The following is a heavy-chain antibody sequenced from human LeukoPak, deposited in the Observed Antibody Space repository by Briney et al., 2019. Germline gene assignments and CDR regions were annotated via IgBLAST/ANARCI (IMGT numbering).Heavy chain of an antibody. V-gene: IGHV3-74*01. J-gene: IGHJ4*02. D-gene: IGHD5-18*01. CDR2: INSDGSST. CDR1: GFTFSGYW. CDR3: AKGSVDTAMVLRGGFDY. Sequence: PGGSLRLSCAASGFTFSGYWMHWVRQAPRKGLVWVSHINSDGSSTNYADSVRGRFTISRDNAKNTLYLQMNSLRAEDTAVYYCAKGSVDTAMVLRGGFDYWGQGTLVTVSS.